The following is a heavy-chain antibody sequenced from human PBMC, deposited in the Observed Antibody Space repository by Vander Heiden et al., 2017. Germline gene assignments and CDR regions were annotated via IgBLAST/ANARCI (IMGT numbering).Heavy chain of an antibody. V-gene: IGHV3-73*02. J-gene: IGHJ4*02. D-gene: IGHD2-21*01. CDR3: ARQRSDGGLEY. Sequence: EVQLVESGGGLVQPGGSLKLSCAASGFTFNVFGIPWVRQASGKGLEWVGRIRNKPNNYATAYAASVKGRFTISRDDSGNTAYLQMSSLKTEDTAVYYCARQRSDGGLEYWGQGTLVTASS. CDR1: GFTFNVFG. CDR2: IRNKPNNYAT.